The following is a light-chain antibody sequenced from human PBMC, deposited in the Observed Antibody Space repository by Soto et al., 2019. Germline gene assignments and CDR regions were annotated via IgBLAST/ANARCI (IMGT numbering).Light chain of an antibody. CDR3: QQYNSYSWT. Sequence: DIQMTQSPSTLSASVGDRVTITCRASQSVNRCLAWYQQKPGKAPKLLIYETSSLESGVPSRFGGSGSGTEFTLTISSLQPDDFAIYYCQQYNSYSWTFGQGTKVEIK. J-gene: IGKJ1*01. V-gene: IGKV1-5*03. CDR1: QSVNRC. CDR2: ETS.